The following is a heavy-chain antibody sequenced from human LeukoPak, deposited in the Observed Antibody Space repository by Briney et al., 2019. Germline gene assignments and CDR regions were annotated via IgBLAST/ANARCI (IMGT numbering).Heavy chain of an antibody. CDR2: INHSGST. CDR3: ARANDFWSGYYLF. J-gene: IGHJ4*02. D-gene: IGHD3-3*01. V-gene: IGHV4-34*01. Sequence: PSETLSLTCAVSGESFTNYYWNWIRQPPGKGLEWIGEINHSGSTNYNPSLKSRVTISVDTSKNQFSLKLSSVTAADTAVYYCARANDFWSGYYLFWGQGTLVTVSS. CDR1: GESFTNYY.